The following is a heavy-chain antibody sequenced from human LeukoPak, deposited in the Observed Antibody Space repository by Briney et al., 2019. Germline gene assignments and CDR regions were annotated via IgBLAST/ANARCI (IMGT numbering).Heavy chain of an antibody. D-gene: IGHD3-9*01. V-gene: IGHV3-30*18. Sequence: PGGSLRLSCAASGSTFSSYGMHRVRQAPGKGLEWVAVISYDGSNKYYADSVKGRFTISRDNSKNTLYLQMNSLRAEDTAVYYCAKEPSYYDILTGYYFDYWGQGTLVTVSS. CDR3: AKEPSYYDILTGYYFDY. CDR2: ISYDGSNK. CDR1: GSTFSSYG. J-gene: IGHJ4*02.